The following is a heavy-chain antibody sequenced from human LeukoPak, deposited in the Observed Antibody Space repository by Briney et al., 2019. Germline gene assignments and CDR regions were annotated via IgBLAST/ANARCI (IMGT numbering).Heavy chain of an antibody. V-gene: IGHV1-24*01. CDR2: FDPEDGEI. CDR1: GYTLTELS. CDR3: ATDTGIAAAFDY. D-gene: IGHD6-13*01. J-gene: IGHJ4*02. Sequence: RASVKVSCKVSGYTLTELSMHWVRQAPGKGLEWMGGFDPEDGEIIYAQKFQGRVTMTEDTSTDTAYMELSSLRSEDTAVYYCATDTGIAAAFDYWGQGTLVTVSS.